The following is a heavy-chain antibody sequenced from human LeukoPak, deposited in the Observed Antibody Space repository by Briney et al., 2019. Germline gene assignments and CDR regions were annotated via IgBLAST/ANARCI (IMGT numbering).Heavy chain of an antibody. D-gene: IGHD1-1*01. Sequence: ASVKVSCKASGYTFTSYGISWVRQAPGQGLEWMGWMNPNSGNTGYAQKFQGRVTMTRNTSISTAYMELSSLRSEDTAVYYCARGQSNWNDDMDYWGQGTLVTVSS. V-gene: IGHV1-8*02. CDR1: GYTFTSYG. CDR2: MNPNSGNT. J-gene: IGHJ4*02. CDR3: ARGQSNWNDDMDY.